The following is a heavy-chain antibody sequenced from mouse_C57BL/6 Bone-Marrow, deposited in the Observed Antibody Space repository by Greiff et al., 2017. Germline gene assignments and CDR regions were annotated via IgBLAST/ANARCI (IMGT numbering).Heavy chain of an antibody. Sequence: QVQLQQPGAELVKPGASVKLSCKASGYTLTSYWMHWVKQRPGPGLELIGMIHPNSCSTNYNEKFKSKATLTVDKSSSTAYMQLSSLTSEDSAVYYCARDDSSLNYFDYWGQGTTRTVSS. J-gene: IGHJ2*01. V-gene: IGHV1-64*01. CDR3: ARDDSSLNYFDY. CDR2: IHPNSCST. CDR1: GYTLTSYW. D-gene: IGHD2-3*01.